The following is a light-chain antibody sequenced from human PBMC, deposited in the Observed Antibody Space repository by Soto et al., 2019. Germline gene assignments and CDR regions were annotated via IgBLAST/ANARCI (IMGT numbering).Light chain of an antibody. J-gene: IGKJ2*01. V-gene: IGKV3-20*01. Sequence: EIVWTQSPGTLSLSTGERATLSCRASQSVSSSYLAWYHQKPGQAPRLLIYGASSRATGIPDRFSGSGSGTDFTLTISSLEPEDFAVYYCQQYGSSPPNTFGQGTKLEIK. CDR2: GAS. CDR3: QQYGSSPPNT. CDR1: QSVSSSY.